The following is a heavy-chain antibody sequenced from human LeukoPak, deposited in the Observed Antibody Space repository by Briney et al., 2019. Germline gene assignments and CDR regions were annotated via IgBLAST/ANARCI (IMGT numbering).Heavy chain of an antibody. CDR2: IYYSGST. V-gene: IGHV4-59*01. D-gene: IGHD3-10*01. Sequence: SETLSLTCTVSGGSISSYYWSWIRQPPGKGLEWIGYIYYSGSTNYNPSLKSRVTISVDTSKNQFSLKLSSVTAADTAVYYCARARGTMVRGVTLSHYYYMDVWGKGTTVTISS. J-gene: IGHJ6*03. CDR1: GGSISSYY. CDR3: ARARGTMVRGVTLSHYYYMDV.